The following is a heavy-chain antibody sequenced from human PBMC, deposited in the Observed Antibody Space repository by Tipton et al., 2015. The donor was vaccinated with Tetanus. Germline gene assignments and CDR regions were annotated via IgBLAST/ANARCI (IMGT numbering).Heavy chain of an antibody. CDR2: MYSGGDT. CDR1: GFIVSSHY. D-gene: IGHD6-19*01. V-gene: IGHV3-53*01. CDR3: VRDGGSSGWLAY. J-gene: IGHJ4*02. Sequence: SLRLSCVASGFIVSSHYMSWVRQAPGKGLEWVSVMYSGGDTYYVDSVKGRFSIPRDNAKNTLYLQMNSLRVEDTAVYYCVRDGGSSGWLAYWGQGTLVTVSS.